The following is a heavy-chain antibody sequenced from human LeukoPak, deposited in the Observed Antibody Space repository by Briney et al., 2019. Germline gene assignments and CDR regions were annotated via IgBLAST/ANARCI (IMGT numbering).Heavy chain of an antibody. D-gene: IGHD2-21*02. CDR2: INHSGST. CDR3: ARGWQGRTAYYYYMDV. V-gene: IGHV4-34*01. Sequence: SETLSLTCAVYGGSFSGYYWSWIRQPPGKGLEWIGEINHSGSTNYNPSLKSRVTISVDMSKNQFSLKLSSVTAADTAVYYCARGWQGRTAYYYYMDVWGKGTTVTVSS. CDR1: GGSFSGYY. J-gene: IGHJ6*03.